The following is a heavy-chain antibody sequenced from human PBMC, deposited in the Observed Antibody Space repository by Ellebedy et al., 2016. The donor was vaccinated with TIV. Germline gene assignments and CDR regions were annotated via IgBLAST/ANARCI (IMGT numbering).Heavy chain of an antibody. Sequence: SLKISCSASGFTFEDSALHCVLQAPWKGLGWVLGVCWNGLTVDYADSVKGRFTISRDNGKNSLYLQMNSLRPEDTAYYYCARGGYYGPPFDFWGQGTLVTVSS. V-gene: IGHV3-9*01. D-gene: IGHD3-22*01. J-gene: IGHJ4*02. CDR1: GFTFEDSA. CDR2: VCWNGLTV. CDR3: ARGGYYGPPFDF.